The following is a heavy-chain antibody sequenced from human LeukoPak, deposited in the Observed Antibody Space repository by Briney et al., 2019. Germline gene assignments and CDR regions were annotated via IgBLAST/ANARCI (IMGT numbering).Heavy chain of an antibody. CDR1: GFTFRNYG. Sequence: GGSLRLSCAASGFTFRNYGMHWVRQGPGKGLEWVAVIWSDGSTKYYAESVQGRFTISRDTSKNRLYLQLNSLRVEDTAVFYCARDTSSSWYYFDHWGQGTLVTVSS. CDR2: IWSDGSTK. V-gene: IGHV3-33*01. CDR3: ARDTSSSWYYFDH. D-gene: IGHD6-13*01. J-gene: IGHJ4*02.